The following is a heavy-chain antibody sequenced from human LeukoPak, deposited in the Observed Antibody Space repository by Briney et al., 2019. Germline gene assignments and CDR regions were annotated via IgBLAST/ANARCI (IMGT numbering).Heavy chain of an antibody. V-gene: IGHV3-30*02. CDR1: GFTFSNYG. CDR2: IPYDASNK. J-gene: IGHJ4*02. Sequence: GGSLRLSCAASGFTFSNYGMHWVRQTPGKGLEWVAYIPYDASNKYYADSVKGRFTISRDNAKNSLYLQMNSLRAEDTAVYYCARGKGTAMAIDYWGQGTLVTVSS. D-gene: IGHD5-18*01. CDR3: ARGKGTAMAIDY.